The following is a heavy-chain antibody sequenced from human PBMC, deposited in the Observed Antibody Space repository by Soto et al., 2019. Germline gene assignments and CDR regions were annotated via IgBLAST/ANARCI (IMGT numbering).Heavy chain of an antibody. D-gene: IGHD3-10*01. CDR3: ARDPYLWFGESETY. V-gene: IGHV4-30-4*01. CDR1: GGSISSGDYY. CDR2: IYYSGST. Sequence: SETLSLTCTVSGGSISSGDYYWSWIRQPPGKGLEWIGYIYYSGSTYYNPSLKSRVTISVDTSKNQFSLKLSSVTAADTAVYYCARDPYLWFGESETYWGQGTLVTVSS. J-gene: IGHJ4*02.